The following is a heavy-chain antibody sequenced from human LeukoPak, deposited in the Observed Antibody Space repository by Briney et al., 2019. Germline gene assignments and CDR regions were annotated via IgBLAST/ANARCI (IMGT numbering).Heavy chain of an antibody. Sequence: PSETLSLTCTVSGGSISSSSYYWGWIRQPPGKGLEWIGSIYYSGSTYYNPSLKSRVTISVDTSKNQFSLKLSSVTAADTAVYYCARGNYDSSVLFDYWGQGTLVTVSS. CDR3: ARGNYDSSVLFDY. CDR1: GGSISSSSYY. J-gene: IGHJ4*02. CDR2: IYYSGST. D-gene: IGHD3-22*01. V-gene: IGHV4-39*07.